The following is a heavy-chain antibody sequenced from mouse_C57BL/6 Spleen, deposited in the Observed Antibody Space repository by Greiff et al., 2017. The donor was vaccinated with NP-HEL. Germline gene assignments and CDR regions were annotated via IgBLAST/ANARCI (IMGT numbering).Heavy chain of an antibody. CDR1: GYSITSGYY. D-gene: IGHD1-1*01. CDR3: ATVVTHYYAMDY. V-gene: IGHV3-6*01. J-gene: IGHJ4*01. Sequence: EVKLQESGPGLVKPSQSLSLTCSVTGYSITSGYYWNWIRQFPGNKLEWMGYISYDGSNNYNPSLKNRISITRDTSKNQFFLKLNSVTTEDTATYYCATVVTHYYAMDYWGQGTSVTVSS. CDR2: ISYDGSN.